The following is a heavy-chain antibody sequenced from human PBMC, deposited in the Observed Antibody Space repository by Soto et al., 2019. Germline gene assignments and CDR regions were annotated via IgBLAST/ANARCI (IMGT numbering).Heavy chain of an antibody. CDR1: GFTFSSYA. CDR2: ISGSGGST. CDR3: AKIPHSSSWYLDAFDI. Sequence: EVQLLESGGGLVQPGGSLRLSCAASGFTFSSYAMSWVRQAPGKGLEWVSAISGSGGSTYYADSVKGRFTISRDNSTNTLYLQMNSLGAEDTAVYYCAKIPHSSSWYLDAFDIWGQGTMVTVSS. V-gene: IGHV3-23*01. J-gene: IGHJ3*02. D-gene: IGHD6-13*01.